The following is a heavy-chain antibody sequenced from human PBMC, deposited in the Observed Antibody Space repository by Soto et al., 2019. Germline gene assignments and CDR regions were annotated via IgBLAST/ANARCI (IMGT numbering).Heavy chain of an antibody. V-gene: IGHV3-30-3*01. CDR2: ISYDGSNK. Sequence: VQLLESGGGLVQPGRSLRLSCAASGFTFSSYAMHWVRQAPGKGLEWVAVISYDGSNKYYADSVKGRFTISRDNSKNTLYLQMNSLRAEDTAVYYCASLTGPKQRKDYWGQGTLVTVSS. CDR1: GFTFSSYA. CDR3: ASLTGPKQRKDY. J-gene: IGHJ4*02.